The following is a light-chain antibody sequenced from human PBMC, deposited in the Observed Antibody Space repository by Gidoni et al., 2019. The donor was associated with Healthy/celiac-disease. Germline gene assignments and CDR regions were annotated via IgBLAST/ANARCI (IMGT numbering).Light chain of an antibody. CDR2: DVS. V-gene: IGLV2-14*03. J-gene: IGLJ1*01. Sequence: QSALTQPASESGSPGQSITISCTGTSSDVGGYNYVSWYQHHPGKAPKLMIYDVSNRPSGVSNRFSGSKSGNTASLTISGLQAEDEADYYCSSYTSSSLYVFGTGTKVTVL. CDR3: SSYTSSSLYV. CDR1: SSDVGGYNY.